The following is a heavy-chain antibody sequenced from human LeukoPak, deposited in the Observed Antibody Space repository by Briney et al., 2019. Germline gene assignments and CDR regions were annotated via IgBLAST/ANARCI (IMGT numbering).Heavy chain of an antibody. V-gene: IGHV4-34*01. CDR3: ARGFPSSSRWFDP. Sequence: SETLSLTCGVYGGSFSGYHWTWIRLRPGKGLEWIGDIDHSGSTHYNPSLKSRVTISLDTSNNQFSLKLNSVTAADTAVYYCARGFPSSSRWFDPWGQGTLVAVSS. CDR1: GGSFSGYH. J-gene: IGHJ5*02. D-gene: IGHD6-6*01. CDR2: IDHSGST.